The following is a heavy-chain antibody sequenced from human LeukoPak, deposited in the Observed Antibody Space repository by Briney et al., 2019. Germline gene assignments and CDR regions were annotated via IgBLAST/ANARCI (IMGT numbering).Heavy chain of an antibody. D-gene: IGHD3-10*01. CDR3: TRAIGSTGPEYYYGMDV. Sequence: AGGSLRLSCPVSGFTFSNYAMSWVRQAPGKGLEWVGFIRSKAYGGTTEYAASVKGRFTIPRDDSKSIAYLQMNSLKTEDTAVYYCTRAIGSTGPEYYYGMDVWGQGTTVTVSS. J-gene: IGHJ6*02. V-gene: IGHV3-49*04. CDR1: GFTFSNYA. CDR2: IRSKAYGGTT.